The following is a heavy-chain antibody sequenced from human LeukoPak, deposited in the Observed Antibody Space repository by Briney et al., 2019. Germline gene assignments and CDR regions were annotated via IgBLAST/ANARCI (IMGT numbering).Heavy chain of an antibody. D-gene: IGHD2-2*01. CDR3: ATSIVVVPAALLSDAFDI. CDR2: FDPEDGET. V-gene: IGHV1-24*01. J-gene: IGHJ3*02. Sequence: ASVKVSCKASGYTFTGYYMHWVRQAPEKGLEWMGGFDPEDGETIYAQKFQGRVTMTEDTSTDTAYMELSSLRSEDTAVYYCATSIVVVPAALLSDAFDIWGQGTMVTVSS. CDR1: GYTFTGYY.